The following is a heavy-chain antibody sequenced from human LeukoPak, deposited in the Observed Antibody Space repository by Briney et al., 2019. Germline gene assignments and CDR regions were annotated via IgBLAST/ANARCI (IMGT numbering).Heavy chain of an antibody. V-gene: IGHV3-7*03. CDR2: IKHDGRDK. D-gene: IGHD3-9*01. J-gene: IGHJ4*02. CDR1: GFTFSNYW. Sequence: PGGSLRLSCAASGFTFSNYWMSWVRQAPGKGLEGVANIKHDGRDKHYVDSVKGRFTIARDSAKNSLNLQMNSLRAEDTAVYYCARGGNYDILTGYIFDCWGQGTLVTVSS. CDR3: ARGGNYDILTGYIFDC.